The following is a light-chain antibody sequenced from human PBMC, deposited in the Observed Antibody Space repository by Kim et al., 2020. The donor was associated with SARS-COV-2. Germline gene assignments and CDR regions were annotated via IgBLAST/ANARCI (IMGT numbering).Light chain of an antibody. Sequence: GVWVTITCTGSTSNSGGNYVHWYHLLPGTAPRLLIFDNTNRPSGVPGRFSGSKSGSSASLAITGLQSEDEGDYYCQSYDSSLTALVFGGGTQLTVL. CDR2: DNT. V-gene: IGLV1-40*01. J-gene: IGLJ2*01. CDR1: TSNSGGNY. CDR3: QSYDSSLTALV.